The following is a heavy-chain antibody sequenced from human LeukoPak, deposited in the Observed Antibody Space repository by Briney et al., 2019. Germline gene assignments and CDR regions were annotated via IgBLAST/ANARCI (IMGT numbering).Heavy chain of an antibody. Sequence: SGTLSLTCNVSGGSITSSSYYWGWIRQPPGKGLEWIGSMYYSGSTYYNPSLKSRVTISVDSSRNQFSLRLTSVTAADTAIYYCVRRNPLGYYCYAMDVWGQGTKVTVSS. CDR2: MYYSGST. V-gene: IGHV4-39*01. D-gene: IGHD1-14*01. CDR3: VRRNPLGYYCYAMDV. J-gene: IGHJ6*02. CDR1: GGSITSSSYY.